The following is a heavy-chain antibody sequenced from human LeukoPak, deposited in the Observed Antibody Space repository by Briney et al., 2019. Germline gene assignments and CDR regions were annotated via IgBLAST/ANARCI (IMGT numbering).Heavy chain of an antibody. Sequence: GGSLRLSCAASGFTFSSYWMSWVRQAPGKGLEWVANIKQDGSEKYYVDSVKGRFTISRDNAKNSLYLQMNSLRVEDTAVYYCARDGIFRGAVVTYFDYWGQGTLVTVSS. CDR1: GFTFSSYW. CDR3: ARDGIFRGAVVTYFDY. D-gene: IGHD4-23*01. CDR2: IKQDGSEK. J-gene: IGHJ4*02. V-gene: IGHV3-7*01.